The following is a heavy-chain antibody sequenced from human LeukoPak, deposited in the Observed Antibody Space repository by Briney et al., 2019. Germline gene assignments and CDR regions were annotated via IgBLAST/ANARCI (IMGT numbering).Heavy chain of an antibody. D-gene: IGHD3-3*01. CDR3: ARDMYYDFWSGYNYYYYMDV. J-gene: IGHJ6*03. Sequence: ASVKVSCKASGYTFTSYYMHWVRQAPGQGLEWMGIINPSGGSTSYAQKFQGRVTMTRDTSTSTVYMELSSLRSEDTAVYYCARDMYYDFWSGYNYYYYMDVWGKGTTVTVSS. V-gene: IGHV1-46*01. CDR2: INPSGGST. CDR1: GYTFTSYY.